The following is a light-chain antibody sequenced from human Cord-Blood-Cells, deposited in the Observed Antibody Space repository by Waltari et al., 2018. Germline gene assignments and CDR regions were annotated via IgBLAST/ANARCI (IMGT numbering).Light chain of an antibody. Sequence: EIVMTQSPATLSVSPGERATLSCRASQSVSSNLAWYQQKPGQAPRLLIYGASTRATGSPARFSGSGSGTEFTLTISSLQSEDFAVYYCQQYNNWLRGTFGQGTKVEIK. CDR1: QSVSSN. V-gene: IGKV3-15*01. CDR2: GAS. J-gene: IGKJ1*01. CDR3: QQYNNWLRGT.